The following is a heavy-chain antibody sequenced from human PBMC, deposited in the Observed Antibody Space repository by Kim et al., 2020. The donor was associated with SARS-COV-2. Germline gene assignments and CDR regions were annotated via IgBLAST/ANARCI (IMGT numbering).Heavy chain of an antibody. V-gene: IGHV4-34*01. Sequence: SENLSLTCAVYGGSFSGYYWSWIRQPPGKGLEWIGEINHSGSTNYNPSLKSRVTISVDTSKNQFSLKLSSVTAADTAVYYCARSRGSRGAFDIWGQGTMVTVSS. CDR3: ARSRGSRGAFDI. CDR2: INHSGST. CDR1: GGSFSGYY. J-gene: IGHJ3*02. D-gene: IGHD3-10*01.